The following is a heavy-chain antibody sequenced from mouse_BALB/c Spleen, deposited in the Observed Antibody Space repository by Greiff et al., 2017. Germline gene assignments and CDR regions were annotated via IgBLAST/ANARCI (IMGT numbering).Heavy chain of an antibody. V-gene: IGHV14-3*02. CDR1: GFNIKDTY. Sequence: VHVKQSGAELVKPGASVKLSCTASGFNIKDTYMHWVKQRPEQGLEWIGRIDPANGNTKYDPKFQGKATITADTSSNTAYLQLSSLTSEDTAVYYCARAGMKDYFDYWGQGTTLTVSS. J-gene: IGHJ2*01. CDR3: ARAGMKDYFDY. CDR2: IDPANGNT. D-gene: IGHD6-1*01.